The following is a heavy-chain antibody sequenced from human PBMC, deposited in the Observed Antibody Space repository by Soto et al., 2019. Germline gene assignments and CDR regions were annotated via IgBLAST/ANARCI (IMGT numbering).Heavy chain of an antibody. CDR3: ARHYAPGEDWYFDL. CDR1: GFTFSSYG. Sequence: QVQLVESGGGVVQPGRSLRLSCAASGFTFSSYGMHWVRQAPGKGLEWVAVIWYDGSNKYYADSVKGRFTISRDNSKITLYVQMNSLRAEDTAVYYCARHYAPGEDWYFDLWGRGTLVTVSS. D-gene: IGHD3-10*01. CDR2: IWYDGSNK. V-gene: IGHV3-33*01. J-gene: IGHJ2*01.